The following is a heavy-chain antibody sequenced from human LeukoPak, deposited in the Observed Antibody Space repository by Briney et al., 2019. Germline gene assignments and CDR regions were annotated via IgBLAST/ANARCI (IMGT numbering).Heavy chain of an antibody. Sequence: PGGSLRLSCAASGFTFNKYGMHWIRQAPGKGLEWVVFIRYDGLSTYYADSVRGRITISRDSSKNTLYLQVNSLRTEDTAVYYCAKPGRSYCGGDCFSESLPYYFDSWGQGTLVTVSS. J-gene: IGHJ4*02. CDR3: AKPGRSYCGGDCFSESLPYYFDS. V-gene: IGHV3-30*02. CDR2: IRYDGLST. D-gene: IGHD2-21*01. CDR1: GFTFNKYG.